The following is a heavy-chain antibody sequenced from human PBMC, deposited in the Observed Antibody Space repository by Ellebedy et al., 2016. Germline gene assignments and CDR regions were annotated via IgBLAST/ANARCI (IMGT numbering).Heavy chain of an antibody. CDR3: ARDDPSRTGGFDL. D-gene: IGHD1-26*01. CDR1: GFSFSRYW. Sequence: GESLKIPCAASGFSFSRYWMHWVRRGPGKGLVWVSRILSDRTTGYADSVKGRFTISRDNAKNTLYLQMNSLRVEDTAVYYCARDDPSRTGGFDLWGQGTMVTFSS. J-gene: IGHJ3*01. V-gene: IGHV3-74*01. CDR2: ILSDRTT.